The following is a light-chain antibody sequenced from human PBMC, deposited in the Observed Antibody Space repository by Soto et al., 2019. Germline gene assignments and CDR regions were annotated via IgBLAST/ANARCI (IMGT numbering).Light chain of an antibody. CDR1: QNINNW. J-gene: IGKJ3*01. Sequence: DIQMTQSPSTLSASVGDRVTLTCRASQNINNWLAWYQQKPGKAPKVLIYDASSLESGVPSRFRGSGSGTEFTLTISRLQPDDFATYYCQQYDGNFGPGTKVDLK. CDR3: QQYDGN. V-gene: IGKV1-5*01. CDR2: DAS.